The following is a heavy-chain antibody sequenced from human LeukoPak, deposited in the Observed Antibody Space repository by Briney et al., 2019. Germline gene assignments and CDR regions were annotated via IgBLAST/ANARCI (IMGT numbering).Heavy chain of an antibody. D-gene: IGHD6-19*01. Sequence: SETLSLTCTVSGASITSYYWSWFRQPPGQGLEWIGYIYYSGNTNYNPSLKSRVTISVDTSKNQFSLKLRSVTAADTAVYYCARCTGSGWYFSVFSAFDIWGQGTLVTVSS. CDR3: ARCTGSGWYFSVFSAFDI. CDR1: GASITSYY. CDR2: IYYSGNT. V-gene: IGHV4-59*12. J-gene: IGHJ4*02.